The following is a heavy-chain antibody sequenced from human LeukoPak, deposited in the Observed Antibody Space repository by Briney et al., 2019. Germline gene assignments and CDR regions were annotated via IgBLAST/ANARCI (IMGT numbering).Heavy chain of an antibody. Sequence: ASVKVSCKVSGYTLTELSMHWVRQAPGKGLEWMGGFDPEDGETIYAQKFQGRVTMTEDTSTDTAYMELSSLRSEDTAVYYCATASGDYYWYFDLWGRSTLVTVSS. CDR1: GYTLTELS. CDR2: FDPEDGET. V-gene: IGHV1-24*01. CDR3: ATASGDYYWYFDL. J-gene: IGHJ2*01. D-gene: IGHD7-27*01.